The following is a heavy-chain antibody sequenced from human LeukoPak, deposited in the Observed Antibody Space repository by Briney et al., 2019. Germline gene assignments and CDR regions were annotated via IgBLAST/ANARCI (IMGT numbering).Heavy chain of an antibody. V-gene: IGHV4-34*01. CDR3: ARCIAAAGVDP. CDR2: INHSGST. J-gene: IGHJ5*02. CDR1: GGSFSGYY. D-gene: IGHD6-13*01. Sequence: SETLSLTCAVYGGSFSGYYWSWIRQPPGKGLEWIGEINHSGSTNYNPSLKSRVTISVDPSKTQFSLKLSSVTAADTAVYYCARCIAAAGVDPWGQGTLVTVSS.